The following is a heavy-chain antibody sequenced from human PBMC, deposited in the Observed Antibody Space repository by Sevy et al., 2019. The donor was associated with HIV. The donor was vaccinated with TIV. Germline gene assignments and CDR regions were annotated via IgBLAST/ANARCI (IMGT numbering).Heavy chain of an antibody. D-gene: IGHD3-22*01. J-gene: IGHJ4*02. V-gene: IGHV1-24*01. Sequence: GESLKISCKVSGYTLTGLSMHWVRQAPGKGLEWMGSFDPEDGERIYAQKLEGRVTMTEDTSADTAYMELNSLRSEDTAVYYCATTKDYYDSSGCPFDYWGQGTLVTVSS. CDR1: GYTLTGLS. CDR2: FDPEDGER. CDR3: ATTKDYYDSSGCPFDY.